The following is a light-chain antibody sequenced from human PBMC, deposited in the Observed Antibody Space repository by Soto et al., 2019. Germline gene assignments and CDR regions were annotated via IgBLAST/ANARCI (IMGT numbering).Light chain of an antibody. CDR3: AAWDDSLNGRGV. V-gene: IGLV1-44*01. J-gene: IGLJ3*02. Sequence: QSVLTQPPSASGTPGQRVTISCSGSSSNIGSNTVNWYQQLPGTAPKLLIYSNNKRPSGVPDRFSGAKSGTSASLAISGLQSEDEADYYCAAWDDSLNGRGVFGGGTKLTVL. CDR2: SNN. CDR1: SSNIGSNT.